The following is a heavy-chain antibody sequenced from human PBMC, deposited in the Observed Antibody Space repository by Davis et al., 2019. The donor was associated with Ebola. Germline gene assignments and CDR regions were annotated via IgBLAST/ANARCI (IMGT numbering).Heavy chain of an antibody. D-gene: IGHD5-18*01. V-gene: IGHV1-69*04. CDR1: GYTFSSYG. CDR2: IIPILGIA. J-gene: IGHJ2*01. CDR3: ASTGDTAMANYWYFDL. Sequence: SVKVSCKASGYTFSSYGIIWVRQAPGQGLEWMGRIIPILGIANYAQKFQGRVTITADKSTSTAYMELSSLRSEDTAVYYCASTGDTAMANYWYFDLWGRGTLVTVSS.